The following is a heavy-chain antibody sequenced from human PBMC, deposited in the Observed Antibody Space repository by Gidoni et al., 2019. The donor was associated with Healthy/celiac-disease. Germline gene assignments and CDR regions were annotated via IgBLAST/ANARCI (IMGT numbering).Heavy chain of an antibody. Sequence: EVQLVESGGGLIQHGGSLRHSCAAPGFTVSSNYMSWVRQAPGKGLEWVSVIYSGGSTYYADSVKGRFTISRDNSKNTLYLQMNSLRAEDTAVYYCAREVYARDYYYGMDVWGQGTTVTVSS. CDR3: AREVYARDYYYGMDV. CDR2: IYSGGST. CDR1: GFTVSSNY. D-gene: IGHD2-8*01. J-gene: IGHJ6*02. V-gene: IGHV3-53*01.